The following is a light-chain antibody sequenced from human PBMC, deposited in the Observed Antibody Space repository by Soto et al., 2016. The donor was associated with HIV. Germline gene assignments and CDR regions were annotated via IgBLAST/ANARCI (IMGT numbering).Light chain of an antibody. CDR3: QQYQTYPLT. Sequence: DIQMTQSPSSLSASVGDRVTISCRASQDISSWLAWYQQKPGKAPKSLIYGSSTLQNGAPSKFSGSGTGTDFTLTITNLQADDSATYFCQQYQTYPLTFGGGPQWRSN. CDR1: QDISSW. V-gene: IGKV1D-16*01. CDR2: GSS. J-gene: IGKJ4*01.